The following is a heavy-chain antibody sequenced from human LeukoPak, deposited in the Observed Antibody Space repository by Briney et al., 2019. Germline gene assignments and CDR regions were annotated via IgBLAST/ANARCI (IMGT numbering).Heavy chain of an antibody. D-gene: IGHD4-11*01. CDR1: GGSIGSNGYY. J-gene: IGHJ4*02. CDR3: ATLTTTYFDY. V-gene: IGHV4-39*01. CDR2: MYHSGYT. Sequence: SETLSLTCTVSGGSIGSNGYYWGWIRQPPGQGLEGIGSMYHSGYTYYNPSLKSRVTISLDTSKNQFSLKLSSVTAADTALYYCATLTTTYFDYWGQGTLVTVS.